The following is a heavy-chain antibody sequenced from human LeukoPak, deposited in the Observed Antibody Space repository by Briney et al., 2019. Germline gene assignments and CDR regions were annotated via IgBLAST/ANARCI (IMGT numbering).Heavy chain of an antibody. J-gene: IGHJ4*02. CDR3: AKSGTRYCSGGNCYFDY. CDR2: ISYDEITK. V-gene: IGHV3-30*18. CDR1: TFTFSSYG. D-gene: IGHD2-15*01. Sequence: PGGSLRLSCATSTFTFSSYGMHWVRQAPGKGLEWVAVISYDEITKYYADSVKGRFAMSRDNSENTLYLQMNSLRPEDTAVYYCAKSGTRYCSGGNCYFDYWGQGTLVTVSS.